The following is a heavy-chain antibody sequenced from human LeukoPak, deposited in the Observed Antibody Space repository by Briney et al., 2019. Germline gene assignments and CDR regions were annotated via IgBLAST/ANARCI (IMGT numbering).Heavy chain of an antibody. CDR2: INHSGST. J-gene: IGHJ5*02. CDR3: AREPAAGRYNWFDP. CDR1: GGSFSGYY. V-gene: IGHV4-34*01. Sequence: PSETLSLTCAVYGGSFSGYYWSWIRQPPGKGLEWIGEINHSGSTNYNPSLKSRVTISVDTPKNQFSLKLSSVTAADTAVYYCAREPAAGRYNWFDPWGQGTLVTVSS. D-gene: IGHD6-13*01.